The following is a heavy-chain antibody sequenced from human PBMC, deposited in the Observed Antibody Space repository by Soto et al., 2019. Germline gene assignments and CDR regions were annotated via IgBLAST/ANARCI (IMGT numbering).Heavy chain of an antibody. D-gene: IGHD5-18*01. Sequence: PGGSMRLSCAASGFPVSSNYMSWVRPAPGKGLEWVSVIYSGGSAYYADSVKGRFTISRDNSKNTLYLQMNSLRAEDTAVYYCARHGYSYGGGYFDYWGQGTLVTVSS. CDR3: ARHGYSYGGGYFDY. J-gene: IGHJ4*02. CDR2: IYSGGSA. V-gene: IGHV3-66*04. CDR1: GFPVSSNY.